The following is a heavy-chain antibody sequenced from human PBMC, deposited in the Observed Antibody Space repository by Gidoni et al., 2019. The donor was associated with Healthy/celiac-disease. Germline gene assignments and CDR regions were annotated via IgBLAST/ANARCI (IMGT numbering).Heavy chain of an antibody. Sequence: QVQLQQWGAGLLKPSETLSLTCAVYGGSFSGYYWSWIRQPPWKGLEWIGEINHSGSTNYNPSLKSRCTRSVDTTKNQFSLKLSSVTAADTAVYYCATSIAAAGTNAFDIWGQGTMVTVSA. CDR1: GGSFSGYY. D-gene: IGHD6-13*01. CDR2: INHSGST. J-gene: IGHJ3*02. CDR3: ATSIAAAGTNAFDI. V-gene: IGHV4-34*01.